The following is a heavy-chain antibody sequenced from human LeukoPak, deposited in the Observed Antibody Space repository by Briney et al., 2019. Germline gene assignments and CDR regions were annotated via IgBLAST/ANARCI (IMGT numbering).Heavy chain of an antibody. CDR3: VRERYCTTATCYVGVPFDC. D-gene: IGHD2-2*01. CDR2: IKQDGSEN. Sequence: PGGSLRLSCAASGFTFSTYYMTWVRQVPGKGLEWVAGIKQDGSENYYVDSVKGRFTISRDNSRNSLYLQMNNLRAEDTAVYFCVRERYCTTATCYVGVPFDCWAQGTLVTVSS. V-gene: IGHV3-7*01. CDR1: GFTFSTYY. J-gene: IGHJ4*02.